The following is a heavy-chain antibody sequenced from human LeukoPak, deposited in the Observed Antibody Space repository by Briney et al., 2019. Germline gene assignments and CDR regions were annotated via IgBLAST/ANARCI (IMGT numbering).Heavy chain of an antibody. V-gene: IGHV1-46*01. J-gene: IGHJ4*02. D-gene: IGHD3-22*01. CDR3: ARDTKTFYYDSSPLDY. Sequence: GASVKVSCKASGYTFTSYYMHWVRQAPGQGLEWMGIINPSGGSTSYAQKFQGRVTMTRDTSTSTVYMELSSLRSEDTAVYYCARDTKTFYYDSSPLDYWGQGTLVTVSS. CDR2: INPSGGST. CDR1: GYTFTSYY.